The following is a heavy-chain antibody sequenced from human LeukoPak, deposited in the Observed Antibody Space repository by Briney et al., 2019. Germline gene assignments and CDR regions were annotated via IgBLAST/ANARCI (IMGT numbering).Heavy chain of an antibody. D-gene: IGHD2-8*01. J-gene: IGHJ3*02. Sequence: GGSLRLSCAASGFTFSSYAMSWVRQAPGKGLEWVSSISSSSSYIYYADSVKGRFTISRDNAKNSLYLQMNSLRAEDTAVYYCARRLYGDAFDIWGQGTMVTVSS. CDR2: ISSSSSYI. V-gene: IGHV3-21*01. CDR1: GFTFSSYA. CDR3: ARRLYGDAFDI.